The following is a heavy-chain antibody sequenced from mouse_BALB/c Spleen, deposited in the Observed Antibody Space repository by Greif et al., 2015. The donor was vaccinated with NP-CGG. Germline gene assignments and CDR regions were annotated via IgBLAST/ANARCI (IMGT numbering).Heavy chain of an antibody. D-gene: IGHD2-4*01. J-gene: IGHJ3*01. CDR1: GFTFSDYY. V-gene: IGHV5-4*02. CDR2: ISDGGSYT. Sequence: EVMLVESGGGLVKPGGSLKLSCAASGFTFSDYYMYWVRQTPEKRLEWVATISDGGSYTYYPDSVKGRFTISRDNAKNNLYLQMSSLKSEDTAMYYCARGAYDYPFAYWGRGTLVTVSA. CDR3: ARGAYDYPFAY.